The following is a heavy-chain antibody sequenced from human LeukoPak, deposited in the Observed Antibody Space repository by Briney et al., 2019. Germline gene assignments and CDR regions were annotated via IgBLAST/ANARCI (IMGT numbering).Heavy chain of an antibody. J-gene: IGHJ4*02. Sequence: PSETLSLTCIVSGGSINSIDYYWGWIRQPPGKGLEWIGSTYYAGNTYYNPSLKSRLTISRDTSKNQFSLRLSSVTASDTAVYFCARHLPGGNSGTKLPDYWGPGILVTISS. CDR2: TYYAGNT. CDR1: GGSINSIDYY. D-gene: IGHD3-10*01. CDR3: ARHLPGGNSGTKLPDY. V-gene: IGHV4-39*01.